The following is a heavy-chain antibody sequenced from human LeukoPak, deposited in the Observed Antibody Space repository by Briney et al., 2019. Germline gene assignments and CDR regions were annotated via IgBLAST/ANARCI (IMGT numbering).Heavy chain of an antibody. CDR3: ARDVHYYDSSGYYDHYYYYYGMDV. Sequence: GGSLRLSCAASGFTFSSYSMNWVRQAPGKGLEWVSSISSSSSYIYYSDSVKGRFTISRDNAKNSLYLQMNSLRAEDTAVYYCARDVHYYDSSGYYDHYYYYYGMDVWGQGTTVTVSS. D-gene: IGHD3-22*01. J-gene: IGHJ6*02. CDR2: ISSSSSYI. CDR1: GFTFSSYS. V-gene: IGHV3-21*01.